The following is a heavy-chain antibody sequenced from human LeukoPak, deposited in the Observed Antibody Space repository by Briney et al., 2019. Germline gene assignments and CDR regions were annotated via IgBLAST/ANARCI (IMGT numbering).Heavy chain of an antibody. Sequence: GGSLRLSCAASGFTFSRYSMNWVRQAPGKGLEWVSYISSSSSTVYYADSLKGRFTISRDNAKYSLYLQMNSLRDEDTAVYYCARAQTYYGSGSYLYWGQGTLVTVSS. CDR2: ISSSSSTV. CDR1: GFTFSRYS. D-gene: IGHD3-10*01. V-gene: IGHV3-48*02. CDR3: ARAQTYYGSGSYLY. J-gene: IGHJ4*02.